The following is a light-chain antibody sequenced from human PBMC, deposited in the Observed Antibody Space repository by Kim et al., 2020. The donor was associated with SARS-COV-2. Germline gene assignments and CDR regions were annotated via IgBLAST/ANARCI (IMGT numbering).Light chain of an antibody. CDR3: KQYDKLPLS. CDR1: QDISNY. CDR2: DAS. Sequence: DIQMTQSPSSLSASVGDRVTITCQASQDISNYLNWYQQKPGKAPKVLIYDASILETGVPSRFSGSGSGTHFTFTISSLQPEDIAIYYCKQYDKLPLSFGGGTKVDIK. J-gene: IGKJ4*01. V-gene: IGKV1-33*01.